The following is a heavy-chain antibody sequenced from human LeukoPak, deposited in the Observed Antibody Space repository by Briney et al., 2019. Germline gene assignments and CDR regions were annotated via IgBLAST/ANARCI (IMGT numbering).Heavy chain of an antibody. V-gene: IGHV1-69*13. CDR3: ARSSLDYYYGMDV. D-gene: IGHD6-6*01. J-gene: IGHJ6*02. CDR1: GGTFSSYA. CDR2: IIPIFGTA. Sequence: ASVKVSCKASGGTFSSYAISWVRRAPGQGLEWMGGIIPIFGTANYAQKFQGRVPITADESTSTAYMELSSLRSEDTAVYYCARSSLDYYYGMDVWGQGTTVTVSS.